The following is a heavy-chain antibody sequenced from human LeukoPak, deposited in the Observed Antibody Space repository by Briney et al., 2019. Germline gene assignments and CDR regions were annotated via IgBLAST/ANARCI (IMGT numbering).Heavy chain of an antibody. V-gene: IGHV3-23*01. CDR1: GFTFSSYA. J-gene: IGHJ4*02. D-gene: IGHD6-6*01. Sequence: GGSLRLSCAASGFTFSSYAMSWVRQAPGKGLEWVSAISGSGGSTYYAGSVKGRFTISRDNSKNTLYLQMNSLRAEDTAVYYCAKTEASSIAARDRFDYWGQGTLVTVSS. CDR3: AKTEASSIAARDRFDY. CDR2: ISGSGGST.